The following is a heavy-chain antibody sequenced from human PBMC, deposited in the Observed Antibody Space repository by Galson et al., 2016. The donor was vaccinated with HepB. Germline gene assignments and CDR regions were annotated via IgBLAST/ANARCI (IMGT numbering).Heavy chain of an antibody. J-gene: IGHJ4*02. D-gene: IGHD6-25*01. CDR1: GYGFTTID. CDR3: VRGRSGYDFLY. V-gene: IGHV1-8*01. Sequence: SVKVSCKASGYGFTTIDINWVRQAPGQGLEWMGWMSPNSGQRGYAQRFQGRVTMTANPSTTAAYMDLSSLKSEDTAVYYCVRGRSGYDFLYWGQGVLVTVSS. CDR2: MSPNSGQR.